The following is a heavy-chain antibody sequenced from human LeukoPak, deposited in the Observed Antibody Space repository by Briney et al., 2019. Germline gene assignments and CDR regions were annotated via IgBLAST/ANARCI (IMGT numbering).Heavy chain of an antibody. Sequence: ASVKVSCKASGYTFTGYYMHWVRQAPGQGLEWMGWINPNSGGTNYAQKFQGRVTMTRDTSISTAYMELSRLRSDDTAVYYCARGLGLRYFGWLYPFDYWGQGTLVTVSS. J-gene: IGHJ4*02. V-gene: IGHV1-2*02. CDR3: ARGLGLRYFGWLYPFDY. CDR1: GYTFTGYY. CDR2: INPNSGGT. D-gene: IGHD3-9*01.